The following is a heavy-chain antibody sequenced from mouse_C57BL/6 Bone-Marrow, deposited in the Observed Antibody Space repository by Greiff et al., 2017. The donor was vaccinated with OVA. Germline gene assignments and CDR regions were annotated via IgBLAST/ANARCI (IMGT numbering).Heavy chain of an antibody. V-gene: IGHV14-3*01. J-gene: IGHJ1*03. CDR2: IDPANGNT. D-gene: IGHD1-1*01. Sequence: VQLKQSVAELVRPGASVKLSCTASGFNIKNTYMHWVKQRPEQGLEWIGRIDPANGNTKYAPKFQGKATITADPSSNTAYLQLSSLTSEDTAIYYCPAMYYYGSSFWYFDVWGTGTTVTVSS. CDR1: GFNIKNTY. CDR3: PAMYYYGSSFWYFDV.